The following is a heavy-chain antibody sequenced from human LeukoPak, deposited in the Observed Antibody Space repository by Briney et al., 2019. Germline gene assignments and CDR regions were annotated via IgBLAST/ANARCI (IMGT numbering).Heavy chain of an antibody. CDR2: IYYSGST. CDR3: ATVSDSSGYYSPSEYSYYMDV. Sequence: PSETLSLTCTVSGGSSSSYYWSWIRQPPGKGLEWIGYIYYSGSTNYNPSLKSRVTISVKTSRNQFFLKLSPVTDSDTAAYYCATVSDSSGYYSPSEYSYYMDVWGKGPTVTVSS. CDR1: GGSSSSYY. J-gene: IGHJ6*03. V-gene: IGHV4-59*12. D-gene: IGHD3-22*01.